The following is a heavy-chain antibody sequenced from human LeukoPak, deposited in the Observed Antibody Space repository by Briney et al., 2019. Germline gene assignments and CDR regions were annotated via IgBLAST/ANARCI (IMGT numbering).Heavy chain of an antibody. J-gene: IGHJ6*03. CDR2: ISSSGSTI. V-gene: IGHV3-11*01. Sequence: PGGSLRLSCAASGFTFSDYYMSWIRQAPGKGLEWVSYISSSGSTIYYADSVKGRFTISRDNAKNSLYLQMNSLRAEDTAVYYCARDAFGGAPYYYYYYVDVWGKGTTVTVSS. CDR3: ARDAFGGAPYYYYYYVDV. CDR1: GFTFSDYY. D-gene: IGHD3-10*01.